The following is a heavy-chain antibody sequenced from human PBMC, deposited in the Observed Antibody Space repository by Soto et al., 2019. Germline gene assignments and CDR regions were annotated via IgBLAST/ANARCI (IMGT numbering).Heavy chain of an antibody. CDR3: ARVHKNWFDS. Sequence: GEALKISCKASGYNFSAFWIHWVRQTPGKGLEWLGKIDPSDSYTNYSPSFEGHVTISTDKSTTTAFLQWSSLRASDTALYYCARVHKNWFDSWAQGTMVTVSS. CDR2: IDPSDSYT. CDR1: GYNFSAFW. V-gene: IGHV5-10-1*01. J-gene: IGHJ5*01.